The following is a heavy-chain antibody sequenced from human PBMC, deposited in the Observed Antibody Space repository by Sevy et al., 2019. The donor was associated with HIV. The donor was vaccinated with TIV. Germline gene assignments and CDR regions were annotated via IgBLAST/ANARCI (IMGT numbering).Heavy chain of an antibody. J-gene: IGHJ6*02. CDR3: ARSLADYYYGMDV. V-gene: IGHV4-59*01. CDR1: GASISSYY. CDR2: IYYNGRT. Sequence: SETLSLTCTVSGASISSYYWSWIRQPPGKGLEWVGYIYYNGRTNYNPPRKSRVTISVDTSKNQFSLKLISVTAADTTVYYCARSLADYYYGMDVWGQGTTVTVSS.